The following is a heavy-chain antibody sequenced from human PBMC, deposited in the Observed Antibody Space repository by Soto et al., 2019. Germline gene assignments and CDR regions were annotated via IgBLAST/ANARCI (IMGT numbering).Heavy chain of an antibody. D-gene: IGHD2-2*01. CDR3: ATIQLGPNWFDP. V-gene: IGHV4-31*03. Sequence: PSETLSLTCTVSGGSISSGGYYWSWIRQHPGKGLEWIGYIYYSGSTYYNPSLKSRVTISVDTSKNQFSLKLSSVTAADTAVYYCATIQLGPNWFDPWGQGTLLTVSS. CDR2: IYYSGST. CDR1: GGSISSGGYY. J-gene: IGHJ5*02.